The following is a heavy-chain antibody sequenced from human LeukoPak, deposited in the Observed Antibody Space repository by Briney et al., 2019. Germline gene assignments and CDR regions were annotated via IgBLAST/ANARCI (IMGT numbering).Heavy chain of an antibody. CDR2: IYYNGGT. J-gene: IGHJ4*02. D-gene: IGHD6-19*01. V-gene: IGHV4-59*01. CDR1: GGSISSYY. CDR3: ARVGSGSFDY. Sequence: SETLSLTCTVSGGSISSYYWSWIRQPPGKGLEWIGYIYYNGGTNYNPSLKSRDTISIDTSKNQFSLKLSSVTAADTAVYYCARVGSGSFDYWGQGTLVTVSS.